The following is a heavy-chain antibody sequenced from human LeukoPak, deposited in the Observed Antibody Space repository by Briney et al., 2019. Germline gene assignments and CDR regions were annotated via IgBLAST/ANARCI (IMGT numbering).Heavy chain of an antibody. J-gene: IGHJ4*02. CDR3: ARQPGRAYYYGSGSYYKDY. V-gene: IGHV5-51*01. Sequence: GESLKISCKGSGYSFTSYWIGWVRQMPGKGLEWMGIIYPGDSDTRYSPSFQGQVTISADKSISTAYLQWSSLKASDTAMYYCARQPGRAYYYGSGSYYKDYWGQGTLVTVSS. D-gene: IGHD3-10*01. CDR2: IYPGDSDT. CDR1: GYSFTSYW.